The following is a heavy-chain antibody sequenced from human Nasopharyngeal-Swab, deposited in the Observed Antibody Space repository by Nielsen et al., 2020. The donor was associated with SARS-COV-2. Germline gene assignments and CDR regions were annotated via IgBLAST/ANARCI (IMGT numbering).Heavy chain of an antibody. J-gene: IGHJ4*02. CDR2: IYYSGST. D-gene: IGHD3-22*01. CDR3: ARRGYYYDSSVPPDY. CDR1: GGSISSSSYY. Sequence: GSLRLSCTVSGGSISSSSYYWGWIRQPPGKGLEWIGSIYYSGSTYYNPSLKSRVTISVDTSKNQFSLKLSSVTAADTAVYYCARRGYYYDSSVPPDYWGQGTLVTVSS. V-gene: IGHV4-39*01.